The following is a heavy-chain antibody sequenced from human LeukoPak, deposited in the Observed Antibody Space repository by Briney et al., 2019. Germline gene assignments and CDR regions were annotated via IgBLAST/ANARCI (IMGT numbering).Heavy chain of an antibody. CDR1: GGSISSSNW. J-gene: IGHJ2*01. V-gene: IGHV4-4*02. CDR2: IYHSGST. CDR3: ARDMKKRQWLAYWYFDL. Sequence: AETLSLTCAVSGGSISSSNWWSWVRPPPGKGLEWIGEIYHSGSTNYNPSLKSRVTISVDKSKNQFSLKLSSVTAADTAVYYCARDMKKRQWLAYWYFDLWGRGTLVTVSS. D-gene: IGHD6-19*01.